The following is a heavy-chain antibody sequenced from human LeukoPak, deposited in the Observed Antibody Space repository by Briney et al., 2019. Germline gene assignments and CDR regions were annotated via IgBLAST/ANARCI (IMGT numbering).Heavy chain of an antibody. Sequence: SETLSLTCTVSGGSISSGGYYWSWIRQHPGKGLEWIGYIYYSGSTYYNPSLKSRVTISVDTSKNRFSLKLSSVTAADTAVYYCARVVKGCGGDCYQYYFDYWGQGTLVTVSS. CDR1: GGSISSGGYY. J-gene: IGHJ4*02. D-gene: IGHD2-21*02. V-gene: IGHV4-31*03. CDR3: ARVVKGCGGDCYQYYFDY. CDR2: IYYSGST.